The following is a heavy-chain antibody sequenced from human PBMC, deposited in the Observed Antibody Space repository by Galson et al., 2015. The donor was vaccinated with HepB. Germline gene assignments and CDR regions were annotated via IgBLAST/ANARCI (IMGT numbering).Heavy chain of an antibody. CDR1: GYTFTSYG. Sequence: SVKVSCKASGYTFTSYGISWVRQAPGQGLEWMGWISAYNGNTNYAQKLQGRVTMTTDTSTSTAYMELRSLRSDDTAVYYCARDQRARGVEMGWFDPWGQGTLVTVSS. V-gene: IGHV1-18*01. CDR2: ISAYNGNT. CDR3: ARDQRARGVEMGWFDP. D-gene: IGHD2-8*01. J-gene: IGHJ5*02.